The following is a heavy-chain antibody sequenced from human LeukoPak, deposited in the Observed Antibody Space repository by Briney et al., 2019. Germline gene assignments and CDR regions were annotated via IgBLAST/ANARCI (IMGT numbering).Heavy chain of an antibody. CDR1: GFTVSNNY. CDR2: ISYDGNNK. D-gene: IGHD4-11*01. CDR3: ARVAFPTVTWDYFDY. V-gene: IGHV3-30-3*01. Sequence: HPGGSLRLSCVVSGFTVSNNYMSWVRQAPGKGLEWVTVISYDGNNKYYADSVKGRFTISRDNSKNTLYLQMNSLRAEDTAVYFCARVAFPTVTWDYFDYWGQGTLVTVSS. J-gene: IGHJ4*02.